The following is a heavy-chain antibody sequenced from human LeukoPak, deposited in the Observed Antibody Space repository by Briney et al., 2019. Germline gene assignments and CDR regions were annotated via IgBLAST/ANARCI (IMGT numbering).Heavy chain of an antibody. Sequence: ASVKVSCKASGYTFTDYYMHWVRQPPGQGLEWMGWINPNSGGTNYAQKFQGRVTMTRDTSISTAYMELSRLRSDDTAVYYCASTTPYCSSTSCPTGDYWGQGTLVTVSS. CDR3: ASTTPYCSSTSCPTGDY. CDR2: INPNSGGT. J-gene: IGHJ4*02. CDR1: GYTFTDYY. D-gene: IGHD2-2*01. V-gene: IGHV1-2*02.